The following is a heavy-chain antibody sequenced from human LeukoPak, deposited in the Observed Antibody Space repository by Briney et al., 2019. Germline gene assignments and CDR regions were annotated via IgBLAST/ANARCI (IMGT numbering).Heavy chain of an antibody. D-gene: IGHD5-12*01. CDR1: GFTFSSYS. V-gene: IGHV3-21*01. CDR2: ISSSSSYI. Sequence: GGSLRLSCAASGFTFSSYSMNWVRQAPGKGLEWVSSISSSSSYIYYADSVKGRFTISRDNAKNPLYLQMNSLRAEDTAVYYCARDQGYSGYYYMDVWGKGTTVTVSS. J-gene: IGHJ6*03. CDR3: ARDQGYSGYYYMDV.